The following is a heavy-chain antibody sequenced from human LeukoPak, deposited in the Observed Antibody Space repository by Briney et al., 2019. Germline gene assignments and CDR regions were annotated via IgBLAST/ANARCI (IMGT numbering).Heavy chain of an antibody. CDR3: ASVGGTLQRVAVTRLQYWNLDL. Sequence: GGSLRLSCAGYGLIFGDYAMHWVRQAPGKGLEWVAVISYDGCNKDGAASVKGRFTISRENSKNTLFLQMSTLRDEDTAVYYCASVGGTLQRVAVTRLQYWNLDLWCGGTLLTVSS. J-gene: IGHJ2*01. CDR2: ISYDGCNK. CDR1: GLIFGDYA. V-gene: IGHV3-30-3*01. D-gene: IGHD2-21*02.